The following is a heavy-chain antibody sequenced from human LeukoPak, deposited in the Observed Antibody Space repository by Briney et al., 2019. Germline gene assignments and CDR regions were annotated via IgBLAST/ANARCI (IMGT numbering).Heavy chain of an antibody. V-gene: IGHV4-59*01. CDR1: GGSISSYY. CDR2: IYYSGST. CDR3: ARLHYYDSSAGFVWFDP. J-gene: IGHJ5*02. D-gene: IGHD3-22*01. Sequence: ASETLSLTCTVSGGSISSYYWSWIRQPPGKGLEWIGYIYYSGSTNYNPSLKSRVTISVDTSKNQFSLKLSSVTAADTAVYYCARLHYYDSSAGFVWFDPWGQGTLVTVSS.